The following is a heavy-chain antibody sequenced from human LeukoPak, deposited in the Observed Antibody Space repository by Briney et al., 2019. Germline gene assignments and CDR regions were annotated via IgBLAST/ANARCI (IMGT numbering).Heavy chain of an antibody. V-gene: IGHV1-2*02. CDR3: ARDWRTVTNYFDY. CDR2: INPNSGGT. CDR1: GYTFTGYY. J-gene: IGHJ4*02. Sequence: GASVKVSCKASGYTFTGYYMHWVRQAPGQGLEWMGWINPNSGGTNYAQKFQGRVTMTRDTSISTAYMELSRLRSDDTAVYYCARDWRTVTNYFDYWGQGTLVTVSS. D-gene: IGHD4-17*01.